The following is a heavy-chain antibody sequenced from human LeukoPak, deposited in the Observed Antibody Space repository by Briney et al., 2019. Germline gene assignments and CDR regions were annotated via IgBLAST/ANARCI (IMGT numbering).Heavy chain of an antibody. Sequence: SETLSLTCTVSGYSISSGYYWGWIRQPPGKGLEWIGSIYHSGSTYYNPSLKSRVTISVDTSKNQFSLKLSSVTAADTAVYYCARLVWNDGNNWFDPWGQGTLVTVSS. J-gene: IGHJ5*02. CDR1: GYSISSGYY. D-gene: IGHD1-1*01. CDR3: ARLVWNDGNNWFDP. V-gene: IGHV4-38-2*02. CDR2: IYHSGST.